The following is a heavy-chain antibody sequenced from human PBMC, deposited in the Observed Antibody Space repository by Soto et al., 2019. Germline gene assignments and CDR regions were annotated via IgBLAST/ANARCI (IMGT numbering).Heavy chain of an antibody. V-gene: IGHV4-59*08. J-gene: IGHJ6*02. Sequence: PAETLSLTWTVSGGSISSYYWTWIRQPPGKGLEWIGYIYDTGSTNYNPSLRSRVTISLDTPKNQFSLKLSSLTAADTAVYYCARRIQYYYGLDVWGQGTTVTVSS. CDR2: IYDTGST. CDR3: ARRIQYYYGLDV. D-gene: IGHD5-18*01. CDR1: GGSISSYY.